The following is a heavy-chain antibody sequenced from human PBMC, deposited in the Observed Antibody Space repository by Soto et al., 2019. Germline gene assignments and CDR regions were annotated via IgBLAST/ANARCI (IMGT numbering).Heavy chain of an antibody. CDR1: GYTFTSYG. J-gene: IGHJ5*02. CDR2: ISAYNGNT. Sequence: QVQLVQSGAEVKKPGASVKVSCKASGYTFTSYGISWVRQAPGQGLEWMGWISAYNGNTNYAQKLQGRATMTTDTSTSTAYMELRSLRSDDTAVYYCARDQGGYSGYEGAPNWFDPWGQGTLVTVSS. CDR3: ARDQGGYSGYEGAPNWFDP. V-gene: IGHV1-18*01. D-gene: IGHD5-12*01.